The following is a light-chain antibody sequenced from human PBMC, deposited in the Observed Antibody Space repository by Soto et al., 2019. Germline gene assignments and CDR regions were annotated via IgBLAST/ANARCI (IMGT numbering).Light chain of an antibody. CDR1: QSISSW. J-gene: IGKJ1*01. CDR2: KAS. V-gene: IGKV1-5*03. CDR3: QQYNSLWT. Sequence: DIQMTQSPSTLSASVGDRVTITCRASQSISSWLAWYQQKPGKAPKLLIYKASSLESGVPSRFSGSGSGTEFTLTIRSLQTDDFATYYCQQYNSLWTFCQGTKVEIK.